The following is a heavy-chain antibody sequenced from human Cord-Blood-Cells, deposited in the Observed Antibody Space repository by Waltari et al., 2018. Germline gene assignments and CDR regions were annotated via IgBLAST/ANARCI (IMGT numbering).Heavy chain of an antibody. Sequence: EVQLLESGGGLVQPGGSLRVSCAASGFTFSSYAMSWVRQAPGNGLEWVSAISGSGGSTYYAHSVKGRFTISRDNSKNTLYLQMNSLRAEDTAVYYCAKYIAPDYVHAFDIWGQGTMVTVSS. CDR1: GFTFSSYA. V-gene: IGHV3-23*01. D-gene: IGHD4-17*01. CDR3: AKYIAPDYVHAFDI. CDR2: ISGSGGST. J-gene: IGHJ3*02.